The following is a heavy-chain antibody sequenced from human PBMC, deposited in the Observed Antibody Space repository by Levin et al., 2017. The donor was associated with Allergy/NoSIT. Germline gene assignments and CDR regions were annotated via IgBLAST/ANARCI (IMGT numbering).Heavy chain of an antibody. CDR3: ARSSIPGYSSSWYSGAFDI. CDR2: IIPIFGTA. V-gene: IGHV1-69*01. CDR1: GGTFSSYA. Sequence: KISCKASGGTFSSYAISWVRQAPGQGLEWMGGIIPIFGTANYAQKFQGRVTITADESTSTAYMELSSLRSEDTAVYYCARSSIPGYSSSWYSGAFDIWGQGTMVTVSS. J-gene: IGHJ3*02. D-gene: IGHD6-13*01.